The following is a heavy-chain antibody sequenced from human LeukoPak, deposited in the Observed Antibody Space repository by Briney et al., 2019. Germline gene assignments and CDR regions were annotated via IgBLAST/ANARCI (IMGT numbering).Heavy chain of an antibody. V-gene: IGHV4-39*07. D-gene: IGHD3-22*01. CDR1: GGSISSSSYY. CDR3: ARAGAYYDSSGYGY. Sequence: PSETLSLTCTVSGGSISSSSYYWGWIRQPPGKGLEWIGSIYYSGSTYYNPSLKSRVTISVDTSKNQFSLKLSSVTAADTAVYYCARAGAYYDSSGYGYWGQGTLVTVSS. CDR2: IYYSGST. J-gene: IGHJ4*02.